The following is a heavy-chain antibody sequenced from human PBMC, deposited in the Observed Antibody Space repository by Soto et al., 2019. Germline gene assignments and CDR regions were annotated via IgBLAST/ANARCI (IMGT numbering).Heavy chain of an antibody. CDR3: ARGIVATIADY. V-gene: IGHV1-18*04. CDR2: IIPIFDTA. J-gene: IGHJ4*02. D-gene: IGHD5-12*01. CDR1: GYTFTGYY. Sequence: ASVKVSCKASGYTFTGYYMHWVRQAPGQGLEWMGEIIPIFDTANYAQKLQGRVTMTTDTSTSTAYMELRSLRSDDTAVYYCARGIVATIADYWGQGTLVTVSS.